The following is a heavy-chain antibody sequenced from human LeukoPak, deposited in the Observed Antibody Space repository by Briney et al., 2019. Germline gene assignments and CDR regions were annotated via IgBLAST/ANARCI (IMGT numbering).Heavy chain of an antibody. Sequence: SVKVSCKASGGTFSSYAISWVRQAPGQGLEWMGRIIPIFGIANYAQKFQGRVTITADKSTSTAYMELSSLRSEDTAVYYCAREGSMGLTGTYHFDYWGLGTLVTVSS. CDR3: AREGSMGLTGTYHFDY. J-gene: IGHJ4*02. V-gene: IGHV1-69*04. CDR2: IIPIFGIA. CDR1: GGTFSSYA. D-gene: IGHD1-7*01.